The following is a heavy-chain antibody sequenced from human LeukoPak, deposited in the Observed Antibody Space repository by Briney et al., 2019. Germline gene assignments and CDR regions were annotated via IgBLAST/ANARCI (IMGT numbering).Heavy chain of an antibody. CDR1: GGSISSYY. J-gene: IGHJ6*03. Sequence: SETLSLTCTVSGGSISSYYWSWIRQPPGKGLEWIGYIYYSGSTNYNPSLKSRVTISVDTSKNQFSLKLSSVTAADTAVYYCARVVDTAMVGYYYYMDVWGKGTTVTDSS. V-gene: IGHV4-59*01. CDR2: IYYSGST. CDR3: ARVVDTAMVGYYYYMDV. D-gene: IGHD5-18*01.